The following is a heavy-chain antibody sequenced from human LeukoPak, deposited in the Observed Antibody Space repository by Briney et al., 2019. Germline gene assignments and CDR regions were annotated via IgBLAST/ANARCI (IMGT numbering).Heavy chain of an antibody. CDR3: ARDQSTTGFCSSTSCFARLFDP. D-gene: IGHD2-2*01. V-gene: IGHV3-11*06. CDR1: GFTFSDYY. J-gene: IGHJ5*02. Sequence: PGGSLRLSCAASGFTFSDYYMTWMRQAPGKGPEWVSYISSTSSDTKYADSVKGRFTISRDNAKNSLYLQMNSLRAEDTAVYYCARDQSTTGFCSSTSCFARLFDPWGQGTLVTVSS. CDR2: ISSTSSDT.